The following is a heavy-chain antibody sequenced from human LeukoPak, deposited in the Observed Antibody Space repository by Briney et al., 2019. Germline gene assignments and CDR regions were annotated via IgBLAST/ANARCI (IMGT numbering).Heavy chain of an antibody. J-gene: IGHJ6*02. V-gene: IGHV1-18*01. CDR3: ATSVVRSSYYYYYGMDV. D-gene: IGHD3-10*01. CDR2: ISAYNGNT. CDR1: GYTFTSYG. Sequence: ASVKVSCKASGYTFTSYGISWVRQAPGQGLEWMGWISAYNGNTNYAQKLQGRVTMTEDTSTDTAYMELSSLRSEDTAVYYCATSVVRSSYYYYYGMDVWGQGTTVTVSS.